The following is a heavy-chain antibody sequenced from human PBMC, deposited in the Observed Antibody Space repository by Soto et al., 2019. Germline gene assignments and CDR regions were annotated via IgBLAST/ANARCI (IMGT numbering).Heavy chain of an antibody. V-gene: IGHV4-34*01. CDR1: GGSFSGYY. Sequence: SETLSLTCAVYGGSFSGYYWSWIRQPPGKGLEWIGEINHSGSTNYNPSLKSRVTISVDTSKNQFSLKLSSVTAADTAVYYCARGRRGPYNWNDPYYYYYMDVWGKGTTVTVSS. J-gene: IGHJ6*03. D-gene: IGHD1-1*01. CDR2: INHSGST. CDR3: ARGRRGPYNWNDPYYYYYMDV.